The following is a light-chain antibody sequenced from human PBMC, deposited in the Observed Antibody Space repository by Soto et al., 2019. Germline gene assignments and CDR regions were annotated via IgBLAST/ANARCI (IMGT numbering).Light chain of an antibody. CDR1: QSVDSR. J-gene: IGKJ1*01. V-gene: IGKV1-5*03. CDR2: KAS. CDR3: QQYNSYSRS. Sequence: QMTQSPSTLSASIGDRVTITCRASQSVDSRLAWYQQKPGKAPKLLIYKASSLETGVPSRFSGSGSGTEFTLTISSLQPDDFATYYCQQYNSYSRSLGQGTKVDIK.